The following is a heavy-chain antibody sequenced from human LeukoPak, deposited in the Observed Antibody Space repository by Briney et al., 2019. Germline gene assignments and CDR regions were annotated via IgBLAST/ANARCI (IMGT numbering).Heavy chain of an antibody. V-gene: IGHV4-59*01. CDR3: ARSFSPNYYDLLDY. Sequence: PSETLSLTCTVSGGSISTYYWSWTRQPPGKGLEWIGYIYYSGSTNYNPSLKSRVTISLDTFKNQFSLKLNSVTAADTAMYYCARSFSPNYYDLLDYWGQGTLVTVSS. CDR1: GGSISTYY. CDR2: IYYSGST. J-gene: IGHJ4*02. D-gene: IGHD3-22*01.